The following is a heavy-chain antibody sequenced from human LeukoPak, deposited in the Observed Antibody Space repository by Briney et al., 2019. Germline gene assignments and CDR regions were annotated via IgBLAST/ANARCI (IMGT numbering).Heavy chain of an antibody. J-gene: IGHJ4*02. CDR1: GYTFTGSY. CDR3: ARDTSVNTFDY. Sequence: GASVKVSCKASGYTFTGSYIHWVRQAPGQGLEWMGWINPNGGDTRYVQKFQGRVTMTRDTSISTAYMELIRLRSDGAAVYYCARDTSVNTFDYWGQGTLVTVSS. D-gene: IGHD2/OR15-2a*01. V-gene: IGHV1-2*02. CDR2: INPNGGDT.